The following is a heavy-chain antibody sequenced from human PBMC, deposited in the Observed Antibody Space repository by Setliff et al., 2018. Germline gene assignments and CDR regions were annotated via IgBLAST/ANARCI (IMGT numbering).Heavy chain of an antibody. V-gene: IGHV4-34*01. CDR2: INHSGSA. CDR1: GGSLSGYY. J-gene: IGHJ4*02. CDR3: ARAFGSGWF. Sequence: PSETLSLTCAVYGGSLSGYYWSWIRQPPGKGLEWIGEINHSGSAYYNPSLKSRVTISVDTSKNQFSLKLSSVTAEDTAVYYCARAFGSGWFWGQGTLVTVSS. D-gene: IGHD6-19*01.